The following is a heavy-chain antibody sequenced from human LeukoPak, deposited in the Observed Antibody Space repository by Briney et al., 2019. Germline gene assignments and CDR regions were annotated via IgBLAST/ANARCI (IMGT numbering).Heavy chain of an antibody. V-gene: IGHV4-4*02. CDR3: ARDLFGGGRFDP. J-gene: IGHJ5*02. CDR2: IFHSGNT. Sequence: PSETLSLTCTVSGDSISSDNYWTWVRQPPGKGLEWIGEIFHSGNTIYNPSLKSRLTISVDKSKNQFSLQLSSVTAADTAVYYCARDLFGGGRFDPWGQGTLVTVSS. D-gene: IGHD2-15*01. CDR1: GDSISSDNY.